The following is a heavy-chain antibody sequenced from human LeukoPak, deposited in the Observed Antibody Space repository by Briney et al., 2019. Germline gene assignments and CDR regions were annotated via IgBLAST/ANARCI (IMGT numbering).Heavy chain of an antibody. Sequence: GGSLRLSCAASGFTFSSYAMSWVRQAPGKGLEWVSAISGSGGSTYYADSVKGRFTISRDNSKNTLYLQMNSLRAEGTAVYYCAKDVGAYCGGDCYPPWFDPWGQGTLVTVSS. CDR3: AKDVGAYCGGDCYPPWFDP. D-gene: IGHD2-21*02. CDR2: ISGSGGST. V-gene: IGHV3-23*01. J-gene: IGHJ5*02. CDR1: GFTFSSYA.